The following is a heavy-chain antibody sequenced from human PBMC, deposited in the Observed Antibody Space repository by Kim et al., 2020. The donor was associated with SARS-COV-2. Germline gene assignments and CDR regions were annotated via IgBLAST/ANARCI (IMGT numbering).Heavy chain of an antibody. CDR3: ARHVSFSTAYCGGDCYSPQYYFDY. CDR1: GGSISSSSYY. J-gene: IGHJ4*02. D-gene: IGHD2-21*02. Sequence: SETLSLTCTVSGGSISSSSYYWGWIRQPPGKGLEWIGSIYYSGSTYYNSSLKSRVTISVDTSKNQFSLKLSSVTAADTAVYYCARHVSFSTAYCGGDCYSPQYYFDYWGQGTLVTVSS. CDR2: IYYSGST. V-gene: IGHV4-39*01.